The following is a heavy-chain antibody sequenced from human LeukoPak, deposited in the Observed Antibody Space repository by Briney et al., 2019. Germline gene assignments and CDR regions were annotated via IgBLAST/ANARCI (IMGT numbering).Heavy chain of an antibody. D-gene: IGHD5-24*01. CDR1: GFTFSSYW. J-gene: IGHJ4*02. V-gene: IGHV3-7*01. CDR3: ARNGYGGYNWGDDY. CDR2: IKQDGSEK. Sequence: GGSLRLSCAASGFTFSSYWMSWVRQAPGKGLEWVTNIKQDGSEKYYVDSVKGRFTISRDNAKNSLYLQMNGLRAEDTAVYYCARNGYGGYNWGDDYWGQGTLVTVSS.